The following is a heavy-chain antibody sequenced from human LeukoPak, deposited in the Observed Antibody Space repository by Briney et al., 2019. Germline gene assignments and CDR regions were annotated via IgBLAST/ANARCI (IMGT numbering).Heavy chain of an antibody. V-gene: IGHV3-74*01. Sequence: GGSLRLSCAASGFAFSSNWMHWVRQTPGKGLVWVSRINSGGSGTSYAASVEGRFTISRDSSKNTLFLQMNSLRVGDTAVYYCARAGYYDSSGFYAPDAFDIWGQGTVVTVSS. CDR2: INSGGSGT. CDR1: GFAFSSNW. D-gene: IGHD3-22*01. CDR3: ARAGYYDSSGFYAPDAFDI. J-gene: IGHJ3*02.